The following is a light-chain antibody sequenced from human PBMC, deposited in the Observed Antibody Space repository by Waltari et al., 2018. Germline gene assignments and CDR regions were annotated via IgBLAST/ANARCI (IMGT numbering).Light chain of an antibody. CDR3: YSYAGSANGV. CDR2: GVT. CDR1: SRDVGGYNL. J-gene: IGLJ3*02. V-gene: IGLV2-23*02. Sequence: QSALTQPASVSGSPGQSITISCTGTSRDVGGYNLVPLYQQHPDKAPKLVIYGVTKRPSGVSDRFSGSKSGNTASLTISGLQAEDEADYYCYSYAGSANGVFGGGTTLTVL.